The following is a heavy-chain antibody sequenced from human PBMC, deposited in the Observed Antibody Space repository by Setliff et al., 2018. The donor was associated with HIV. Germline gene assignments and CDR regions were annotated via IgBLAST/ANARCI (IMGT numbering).Heavy chain of an antibody. CDR3: ASRVYYYDSSGYLREEGFDP. CDR2: IYYSGST. V-gene: IGHV4-38-2*02. Sequence: PSETLSLTCTVSGYSISSGYYWGWIRQPPGKGLEWIGSIYYSGSTYYSPSLKSRVTLSVDTSKNQFSLKLSSVTAADAAVYYCASRVYYYDSSGYLREEGFDPWGQGTLVTVSS. D-gene: IGHD3-22*01. J-gene: IGHJ5*02. CDR1: GYSISSGYY.